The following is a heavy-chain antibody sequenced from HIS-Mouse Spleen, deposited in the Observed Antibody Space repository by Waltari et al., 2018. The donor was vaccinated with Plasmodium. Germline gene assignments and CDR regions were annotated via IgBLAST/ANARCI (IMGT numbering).Heavy chain of an antibody. CDR2: INHSGST. CDR3: ARVTSSGVYWYFDL. CDR1: GGSFSGYY. D-gene: IGHD3-3*01. V-gene: IGHV4-34*01. J-gene: IGHJ2*01. Sequence: QVQLQQWGAGLLTPSETLSLPCAVYGGSFSGYYWSWIRQPPGKGLEWIGEINHSGSTNYNPSLKSRVTISVDTSKNQFSLKLSSVTAADTAVYYCARVTSSGVYWYFDLWGRGTLVTVSS.